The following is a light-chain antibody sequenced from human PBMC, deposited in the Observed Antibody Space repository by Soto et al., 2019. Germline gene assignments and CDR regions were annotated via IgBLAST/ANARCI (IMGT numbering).Light chain of an antibody. Sequence: EIVWTQSPGTLSLSPGESAPLSCRASQSVSSSYLAWYQHKPGQAPRLLFYGASSRATGIPDRFSGSGSGTDFALTISRLEPEDFAVYYCQQYDKWPPSTVGQGTNVEIK. J-gene: IGKJ1*01. CDR2: GAS. V-gene: IGKV3-20*01. CDR1: QSVSSSY. CDR3: QQYDKWPPST.